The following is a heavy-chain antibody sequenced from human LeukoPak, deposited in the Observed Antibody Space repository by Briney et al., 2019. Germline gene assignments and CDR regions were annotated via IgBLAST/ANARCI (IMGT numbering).Heavy chain of an antibody. J-gene: IGHJ6*03. D-gene: IGHD2-15*01. CDR1: GYTFTGYY. Sequence: ASVKVSCKASGYTFTGYYMHWVRQAPGQGLEWMGWINPSSGGTNYAQKFQGRVTMTRDTSISTAYTELSRLRSDDTAVYYCAISCSGGSCYSEGNYYMDVWGKGTTVTVSS. CDR2: INPSSGGT. CDR3: AISCSGGSCYSEGNYYMDV. V-gene: IGHV1-2*02.